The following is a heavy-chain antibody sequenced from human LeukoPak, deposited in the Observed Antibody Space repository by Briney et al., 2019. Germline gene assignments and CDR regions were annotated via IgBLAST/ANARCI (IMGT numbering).Heavy chain of an antibody. CDR2: INHSGST. D-gene: IGHD3-3*01. Sequence: PSETLSLTCAVYGGSFSGYYWNWIRQPPGKGLEWIGEINHSGSTNYSPSLKSRVTISVDTSKNQFSLKLSSVTAADTAVYYCARGRWAWMSVFGVVTKSYYFDYWGQGTLVTVSS. V-gene: IGHV4-34*01. CDR1: GGSFSGYY. CDR3: ARGRWAWMSVFGVVTKSYYFDY. J-gene: IGHJ4*02.